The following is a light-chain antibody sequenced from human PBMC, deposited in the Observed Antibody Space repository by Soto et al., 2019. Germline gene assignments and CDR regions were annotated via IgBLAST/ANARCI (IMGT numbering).Light chain of an antibody. CDR1: QSVSSY. Sequence: EIVLTQSPAILSTSPGERATLSCRASQSVSSYFAWYQQKPGQAPRLLIYDASNRATGVPARFSGSGSGTDFTLPISSLEPEDFAVYYCQQRRYWPVTFGQGTKVEIK. V-gene: IGKV3-11*01. CDR3: QQRRYWPVT. J-gene: IGKJ1*01. CDR2: DAS.